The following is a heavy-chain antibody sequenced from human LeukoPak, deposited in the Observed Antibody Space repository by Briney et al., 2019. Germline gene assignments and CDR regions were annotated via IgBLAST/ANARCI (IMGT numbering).Heavy chain of an antibody. CDR1: GFTFSSYA. CDR3: ARDSLGDPTYYFDY. J-gene: IGHJ4*02. CDR2: ISYDGSNK. D-gene: IGHD3-10*01. Sequence: GGSLRLSCAASGFTFSSYAMHWVRQAPGRGLEWVAVISYDGSNKYYADSVKGRFTISRDNSKNTLYLQMNSLRAEDTAVYYCARDSLGDPTYYFDYWGQGTLVTVSS. V-gene: IGHV3-30*04.